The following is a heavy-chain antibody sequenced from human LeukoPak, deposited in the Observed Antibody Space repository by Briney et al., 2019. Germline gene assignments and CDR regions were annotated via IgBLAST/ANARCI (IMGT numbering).Heavy chain of an antibody. CDR2: INTNTGNP. CDR1: GYTFTSHA. CDR3: ARQSGEGQWLVRPKYYFDY. J-gene: IGHJ4*02. V-gene: IGHV7-4-1*02. Sequence: ASVKVSCKASGYTFTSHAMNWVRQAPGQGLEWMGWINTNTGNPTYAQGFTGRFVFSLDTSVSTAYLQISSLKAEDTAVYYCARQSGEGQWLVRPKYYFDYWGQGTLVTVSS. D-gene: IGHD6-19*01.